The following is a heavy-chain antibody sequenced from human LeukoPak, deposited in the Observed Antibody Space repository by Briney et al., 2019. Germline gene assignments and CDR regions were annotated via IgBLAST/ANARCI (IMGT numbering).Heavy chain of an antibody. V-gene: IGHV1-18*01. CDR2: ISAYNGNT. Sequence: ASVKVSCKASGYTFTSYGISWVRQAPGQGLEWMGWISAYNGNTNYAQKLQGRVTMTTDTSTSTAYMELRSLRSDDTAVYYCARDPRYSSSWYLEARAAFDIWGQGTMVTVSS. CDR3: ARDPRYSSSWYLEARAAFDI. CDR1: GYTFTSYG. J-gene: IGHJ3*02. D-gene: IGHD6-13*01.